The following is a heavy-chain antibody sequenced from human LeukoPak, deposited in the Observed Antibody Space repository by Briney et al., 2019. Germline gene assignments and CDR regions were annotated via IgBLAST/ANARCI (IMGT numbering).Heavy chain of an antibody. Sequence: SVKVSCKASGGTFSSYAISWVRQAPGQGLEWMGGIIPIFGTANYAQKFQGRVTITADESTSTAYMELSSLRSEDTAVYYCARDDLAARPGYYYYYYMDVWGKGTTVTVSS. D-gene: IGHD6-6*01. CDR3: ARDDLAARPGYYYYYYMDV. CDR2: IIPIFGTA. J-gene: IGHJ6*03. V-gene: IGHV1-69*01. CDR1: GGTFSSYA.